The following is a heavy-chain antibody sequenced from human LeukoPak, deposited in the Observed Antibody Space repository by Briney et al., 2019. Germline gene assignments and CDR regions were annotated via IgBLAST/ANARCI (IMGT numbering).Heavy chain of an antibody. J-gene: IGHJ6*02. V-gene: IGHV4-4*02. CDR2: ISHSGSS. CDR1: GGSISSSNW. Sequence: SETLSLTCAVSGGSISSSNWWSWVRQPPGKGLEWIGEISHSGSSNYNPSLKGRVTKSGDKSKNQFSLKLNSVTAADTAVYYCARGSGGGSGSYYKDHYYGMDVWGPGTTATVS. D-gene: IGHD3-10*01. CDR3: ARGSGGGSGSYYKDHYYGMDV.